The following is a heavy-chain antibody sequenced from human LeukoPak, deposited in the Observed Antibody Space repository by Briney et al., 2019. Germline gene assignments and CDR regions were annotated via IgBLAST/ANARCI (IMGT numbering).Heavy chain of an antibody. CDR2: IRADAVTT. J-gene: IGHJ4*02. CDR1: GFIFSHHG. D-gene: IGHD5-24*01. Sequence: GGTLRLSCATSGFIFSHHGMNWVRQAPGKGLEWVSGIRADAVTTYYADSVKGRFIISRDNSKNTVYLQMNSLSAEDAAVYYCVKDDGWVQYANWGRGTLVTVSS. CDR3: VKDDGWVQYAN. V-gene: IGHV3-23*01.